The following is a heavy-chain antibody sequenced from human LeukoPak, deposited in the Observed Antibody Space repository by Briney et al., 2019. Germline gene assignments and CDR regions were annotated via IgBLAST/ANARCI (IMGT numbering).Heavy chain of an antibody. D-gene: IGHD6-13*01. CDR2: MNPNSGNT. J-gene: IGHJ4*02. CDR3: ARGPPYSSRRDY. V-gene: IGHV1-8*01. CDR1: GYTFTSYD. Sequence: ASVKVSCKASGYTFTSYDINWVRQATGQGPEWMGWMNPNSGNTGYAQKFQGRVTMTRNTSISTAYMELSSLRFEDTAVYYCARGPPYSSRRDYWGQGTLVTVSS.